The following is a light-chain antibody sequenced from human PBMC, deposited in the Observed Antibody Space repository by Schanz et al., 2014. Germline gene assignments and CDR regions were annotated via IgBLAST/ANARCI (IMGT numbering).Light chain of an antibody. Sequence: EIVLTQSPGTLSLSPGERATLSCRASQSVSSKLAWFQQKPGQAPRLLIYGASTGATGIPARFSGSGSGTDFTLTISSLEPEDFAVYYCQQYGSSPLTFGGGTNVEIK. J-gene: IGKJ4*01. V-gene: IGKV3-20*01. CDR1: QSVSSK. CDR2: GAS. CDR3: QQYGSSPLT.